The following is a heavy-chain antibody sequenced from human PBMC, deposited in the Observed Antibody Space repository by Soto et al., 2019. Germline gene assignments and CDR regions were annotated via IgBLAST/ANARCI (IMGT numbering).Heavy chain of an antibody. CDR1: GFMFSAYW. CDR2: INSDGTAA. J-gene: IGHJ4*02. CDR3: ARDLYSGCDY. V-gene: IGHV3-74*01. Sequence: EVQLVDSGGGLVQPGGSLTLSCSASGFMFSAYWMNWVRQAPGQGPVWVARINSDGTAAYYADSVKGRFTFSRDNTKNTLYLQMNSLRVEDTAVYYCARDLYSGCDYWGQGTLVTVSS. D-gene: IGHD1-26*01.